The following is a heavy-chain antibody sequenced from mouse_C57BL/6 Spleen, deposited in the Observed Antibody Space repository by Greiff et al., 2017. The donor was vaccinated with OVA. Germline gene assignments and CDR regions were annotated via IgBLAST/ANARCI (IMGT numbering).Heavy chain of an antibody. J-gene: IGHJ2*01. V-gene: IGHV1-42*01. CDR3: ARGPYYGSTLDY. CDR2: INPSTGGT. CDR1: GYSFTGYY. Sequence: EVQLQQSGPELVKPGASVKISCKASGYSFTGYYMNWVKQSPEKSLEWIGEINPSTGGTTYNQKFKAKATLTVDKSSSTAYMQLKSLTSEDSAVYYCARGPYYGSTLDYWGQGTTLTVSS. D-gene: IGHD1-1*01.